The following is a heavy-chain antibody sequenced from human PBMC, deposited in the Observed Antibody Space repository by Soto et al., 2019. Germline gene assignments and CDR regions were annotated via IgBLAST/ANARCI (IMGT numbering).Heavy chain of an antibody. J-gene: IGHJ4*02. V-gene: IGHV3-23*01. Sequence: GGSLRLSCAASGFTFSIFAMSWVRQSPGKGLEWVSTISGSGGSTYYAGAVKGRFSISRDNSMGTLYLQMKSLRVEDTAIYYCAKEVSLGSTVDLGYWGQGTLVTVS. CDR1: GFTFSIFA. D-gene: IGHD7-27*01. CDR3: AKEVSLGSTVDLGY. CDR2: ISGSGGST.